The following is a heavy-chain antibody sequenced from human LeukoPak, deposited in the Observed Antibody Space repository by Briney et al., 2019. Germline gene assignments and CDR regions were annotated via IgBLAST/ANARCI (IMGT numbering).Heavy chain of an antibody. CDR3: VKASSSSPQYNWFDA. D-gene: IGHD6-6*01. J-gene: IGHJ5*02. CDR1: GFTFSTYA. CDR2: VSGTGGRT. Sequence: GGSLRLSCAASGFTFSTYAMSWVRQAPGKGLEWVSVVSGTGGRTYYADSVKGRFTISRDNSKNTLYLQMNSLRAEDTALYYCVKASSSSPQYNWFDAWGQGTLATVSS. V-gene: IGHV3-23*01.